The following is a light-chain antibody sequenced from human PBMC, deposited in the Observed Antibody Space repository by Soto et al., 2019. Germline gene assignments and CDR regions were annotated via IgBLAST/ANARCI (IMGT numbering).Light chain of an antibody. V-gene: IGLV1-40*01. J-gene: IGLJ3*02. CDR1: SSNIGAGYD. CDR3: QSFDSSLSEV. Sequence: QSVLTQPPSVSGAPGQRVTISCTGSSSNIGAGYDVHWYRQLPGRAPKLLIYANNIRPSGVPDRFSGSKSGTPASLAIAGLQAEDEADYYCQSFDSSLSEVFGGGTKLTVL. CDR2: ANN.